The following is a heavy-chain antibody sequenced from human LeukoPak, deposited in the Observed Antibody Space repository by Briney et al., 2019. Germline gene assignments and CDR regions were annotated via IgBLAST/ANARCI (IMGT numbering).Heavy chain of an antibody. CDR2: IKQDGSEK. V-gene: IGHV3-7*01. J-gene: IGHJ5*02. Sequence: PGGSLRLSCAASGFTFSSYWMSWVRQAPGKGLEWAANIKQDGSEKYYVDSVKGRFTISRDNAKNSLYLQMNSLRAEDTAVYYCARAAYSSSWYVRNWFDPWGQGTLVTVSS. CDR3: ARAAYSSSWYVRNWFDP. D-gene: IGHD6-13*01. CDR1: GFTFSSYW.